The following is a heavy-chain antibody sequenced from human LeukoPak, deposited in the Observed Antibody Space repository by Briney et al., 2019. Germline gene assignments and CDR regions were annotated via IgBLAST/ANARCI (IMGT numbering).Heavy chain of an antibody. J-gene: IGHJ5*02. CDR2: INPNSGGT. V-gene: IGHV1-2*02. D-gene: IGHD7-27*01. CDR1: GYTFTGYY. CDR3: ARDLSLGRDWFDP. Sequence: ASVKLSCKASGYTFTGYYMHWVRQAPGQGLEWMGWINPNSGGTNYAQKFQGRVTMTMDTSISTAYMELSRLRSDDTAVYYCARDLSLGRDWFDPWGQGTLVTVSS.